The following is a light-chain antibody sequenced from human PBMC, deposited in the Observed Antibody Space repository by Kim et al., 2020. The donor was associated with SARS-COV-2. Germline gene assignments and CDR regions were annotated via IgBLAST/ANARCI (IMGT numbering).Light chain of an antibody. V-gene: IGLV3-19*01. CDR3: KSRDSNSKVV. CDR2: GRD. J-gene: IGLJ2*01. CDR1: SLRNYY. Sequence: SSELTQDPAVSVALGQTVRITCQGDSLRNYYATWYQQKPGQAPILVIYGRDNRPSGIPDRFSGSSSGNTASLTIPGAQAEDEADYYCKSRDSNSKVVFGGGTKLTVL.